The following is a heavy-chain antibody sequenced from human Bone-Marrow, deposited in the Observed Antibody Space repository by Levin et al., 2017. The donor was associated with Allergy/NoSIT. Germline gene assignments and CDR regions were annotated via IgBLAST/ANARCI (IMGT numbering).Heavy chain of an antibody. CDR2: ISRSGSAT. V-gene: IGHV3-48*03. J-gene: IGHJ6*02. Sequence: GGSLRLSCAASGFTFSDYEMNWVRQAPGTGLECVSYISRSGSATYYADSVEGRFTVSRDNAKNSLYLHMNSLRAEDTAVYYCARRLRRGDYYYGMDVWGQGTTVTVSS. CDR1: GFTFSDYE. CDR3: ARRLRRGDYYYGMDV.